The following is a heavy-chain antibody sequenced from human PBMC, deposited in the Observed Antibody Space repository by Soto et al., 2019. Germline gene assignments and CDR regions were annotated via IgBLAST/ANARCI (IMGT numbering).Heavy chain of an antibody. Sequence: EVQLVESGGDLVQPGGSLRLSCAASGFTFSIYNMSWVRQAPGKGLEWISYISSSSSSIYYADSVKGRFSISRDNAKNSLYLQMNSLRDEDTAVYYCARDPRGPRMDLDFWGSGTLVTVSS. CDR2: ISSSSSSI. CDR1: GFTFSIYN. J-gene: IGHJ2*01. D-gene: IGHD3-10*01. CDR3: ARDPRGPRMDLDF. V-gene: IGHV3-48*02.